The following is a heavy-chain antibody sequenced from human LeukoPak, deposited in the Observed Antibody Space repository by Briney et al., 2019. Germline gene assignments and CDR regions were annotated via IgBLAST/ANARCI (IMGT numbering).Heavy chain of an antibody. D-gene: IGHD6-13*01. CDR3: ARASRGGSSWPYYYYYMDV. Sequence: SVKVSCKASGGTFSSYAISWVRQAPGQGLELMGGIIPIFGTANYPKTFQGRVTITTDESTSTAYMELSSLRSEDTAVYYCARASRGGSSWPYYYYYMDVWGKGTTVTVSS. CDR2: IIPIFGTA. V-gene: IGHV1-69*05. J-gene: IGHJ6*03. CDR1: GGTFSSYA.